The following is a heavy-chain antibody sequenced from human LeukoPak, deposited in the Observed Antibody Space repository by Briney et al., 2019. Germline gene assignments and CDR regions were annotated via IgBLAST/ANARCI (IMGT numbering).Heavy chain of an antibody. Sequence: GGSLRLSCAASGFTFSSYAMHWVRQAPGKGLGWVAVISYDGSNKYYADSVKGRFTISRDNSKNTLYLQMNSLRAEDTAVYYCARGNRRYCSGGSCYSGFFPDAFDIWGQGTMVTVSS. CDR3: ARGNRRYCSGGSCYSGFFPDAFDI. CDR1: GFTFSSYA. J-gene: IGHJ3*02. D-gene: IGHD2-15*01. CDR2: ISYDGSNK. V-gene: IGHV3-30*04.